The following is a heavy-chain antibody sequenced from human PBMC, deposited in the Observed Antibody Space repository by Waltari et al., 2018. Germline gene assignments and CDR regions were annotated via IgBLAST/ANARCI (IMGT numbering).Heavy chain of an antibody. Sequence: EVQLVESGGGLVQPGGSLRLSCAASGFTFSSYWMSWVRQAPGKVLEWVANIKQDGSEKYYVDSVKGRFTISRDNAKNSLYLQMNSLRAEDTAVYYCARESRSVTTDYWGQGTLVTVSS. CDR1: GFTFSSYW. CDR3: ARESRSVTTDY. D-gene: IGHD4-17*01. CDR2: IKQDGSEK. J-gene: IGHJ4*02. V-gene: IGHV3-7*01.